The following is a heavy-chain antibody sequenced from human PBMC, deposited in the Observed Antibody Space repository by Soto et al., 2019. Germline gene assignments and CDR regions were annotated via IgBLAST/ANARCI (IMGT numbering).Heavy chain of an antibody. CDR3: TRSPADDILTGFYLGY. CDR2: IKSKTHGGTT. V-gene: IGHV3-15*07. J-gene: IGHJ4*02. D-gene: IGHD3-9*01. Sequence: AGGSLRLSCAVSGMTFANAWMHWVRQAPGKGLEWVGRIKSKTHGGTTDFAAPVKGRFAISRDDSKNTVYLQMNSLKTEDTAVYYCTRSPADDILTGFYLGYWGQGTLVTVSS. CDR1: GMTFANAW.